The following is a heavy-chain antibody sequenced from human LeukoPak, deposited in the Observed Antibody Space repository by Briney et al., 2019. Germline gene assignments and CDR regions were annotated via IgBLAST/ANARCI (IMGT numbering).Heavy chain of an antibody. CDR1: GGSFSGYY. J-gene: IGHJ3*02. CDR3: ARNVAYGGKNAFDI. V-gene: IGHV4-34*01. Sequence: SETLSLTCAVYGGSFSGYYWSWIRQPPGKGLEWIGEINHSGSTNYNPSLKSRVTISVDTSKNRFSLKLSSVTAADTAVYYCARNVAYGGKNAFDIWGQGTMVTVSS. D-gene: IGHD4-23*01. CDR2: INHSGST.